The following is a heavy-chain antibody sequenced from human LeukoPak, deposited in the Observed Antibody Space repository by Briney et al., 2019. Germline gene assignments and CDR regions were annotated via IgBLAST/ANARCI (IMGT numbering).Heavy chain of an antibody. V-gene: IGHV3-30*18. D-gene: IGHD3-10*01. CDR1: GFTFSNSW. J-gene: IGHJ4*02. CDR3: AKDEYNSGYDY. Sequence: GGSLRLSCAASGFTFSNSWMYWVRQAPGKGLGWVGLVSSDVSNKYYADSVKGRFTISRDNSKNTLDLQMNSLRTEDTAVYYCAKDEYNSGYDYWGQGTQVTVSS. CDR2: VSSDVSNK.